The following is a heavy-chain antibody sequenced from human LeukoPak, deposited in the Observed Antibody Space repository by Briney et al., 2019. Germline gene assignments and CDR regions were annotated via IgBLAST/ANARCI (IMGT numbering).Heavy chain of an antibody. CDR3: ARSIAVAANIDY. CDR2: ISSNGGST. Sequence: GGSLRLSCAASGFTFSSYAMHWVRQAPGKGLEYVSAISSNGGSTYYANSVKGRFTISRDNSKYTLYLQMGSLRAEDMAVYYCARSIAVAANIDYWGQGTLVTVSS. D-gene: IGHD6-19*01. V-gene: IGHV3-64*01. CDR1: GFTFSSYA. J-gene: IGHJ4*02.